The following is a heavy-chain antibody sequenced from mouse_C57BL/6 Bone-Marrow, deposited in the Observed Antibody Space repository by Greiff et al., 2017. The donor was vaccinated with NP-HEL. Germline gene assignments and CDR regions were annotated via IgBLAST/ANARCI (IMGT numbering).Heavy chain of an antibody. CDR3: ARYGYDDY. CDR1: SYTFTDYY. Sequence: VQLQQSGAELVRPGASVKLSCKASSYTFTDYYINWVKQRPGQGLEWIARIYPGSGNTYYNEKFKGKATLTAEKSSSTAYMQLSSLTSEDSAVYFCARYGYDDYWGQGTTLTVSS. CDR2: IYPGSGNT. J-gene: IGHJ2*01. D-gene: IGHD2-2*01. V-gene: IGHV1-76*01.